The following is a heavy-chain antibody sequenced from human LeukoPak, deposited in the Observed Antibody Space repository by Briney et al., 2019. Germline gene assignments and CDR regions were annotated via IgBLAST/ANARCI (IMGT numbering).Heavy chain of an antibody. V-gene: IGHV4-39*07. CDR1: GGSISSSTYY. J-gene: IGHJ4*02. CDR3: ARGMPAAGQNYFDY. CDR2: IYYSGST. Sequence: SETLSLTCTVSGGSISSSTYYWDWIRQPTGKGLEWITSIYYSGSTYYNPSLKSRVTISVDTSKNQFSLKVISVTAADTALYYCARGMPAAGQNYFDYWGQGTLVTVSS. D-gene: IGHD6-13*01.